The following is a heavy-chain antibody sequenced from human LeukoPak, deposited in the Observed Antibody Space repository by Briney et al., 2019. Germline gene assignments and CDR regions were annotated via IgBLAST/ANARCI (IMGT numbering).Heavy chain of an antibody. J-gene: IGHJ4*02. CDR1: GFTFSSYA. CDR3: AKDDAWLRFGE. V-gene: IGHV3-23*01. Sequence: GGSLRLSCASSGFTFSSYAMSWVRQAPGQGLEWVSAIRGSGDNTYYADSVKGRFTISRDNSKNTLFLQMNSLRAEDTAVYYCAKDDAWLRFGEWSQGTLVTVSS. D-gene: IGHD3-10*01. CDR2: IRGSGDNT.